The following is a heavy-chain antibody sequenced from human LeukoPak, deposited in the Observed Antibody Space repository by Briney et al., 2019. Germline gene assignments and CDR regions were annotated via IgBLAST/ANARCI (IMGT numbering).Heavy chain of an antibody. CDR2: IYYSGST. CDR3: ARRITMVKRKGFDP. V-gene: IGHV4-39*01. CDR1: GGSISSSSYY. J-gene: IGHJ5*02. Sequence: PSETLSLTCAVSGGSISSSSYYWGWIRQPRGKGLEWIGSIYYSGSTYYNPSLKSRVTISVDTSKNQFSLKLSSVTAADTAVYYCARRITMVKRKGFDPWGQGTLVTVSS. D-gene: IGHD3-10*01.